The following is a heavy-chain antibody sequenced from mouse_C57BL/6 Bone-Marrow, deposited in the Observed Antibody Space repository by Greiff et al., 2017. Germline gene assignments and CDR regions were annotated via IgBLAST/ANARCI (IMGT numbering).Heavy chain of an antibody. CDR2: IHPNSGST. D-gene: IGHD1-1*01. J-gene: IGHJ1*03. V-gene: IGHV1-64*01. CDR3: ARSSSTVVATDWYFEV. Sequence: VQLQQPGAELVKPGASVKLSCKASGYTFTSYWMHWVKQRPGQGLEWIGMIHPNSGSTNYNEKFKSKATLTVDKSSSTAYMQLSSLTSEDSAVSYCARSSSTVVATDWYFEVWGTETTGTVSS. CDR1: GYTFTSYW.